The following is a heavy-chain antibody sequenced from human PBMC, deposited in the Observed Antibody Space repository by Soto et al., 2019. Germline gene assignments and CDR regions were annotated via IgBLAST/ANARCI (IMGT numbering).Heavy chain of an antibody. Sequence: SETLSLTCAVSGGSISSSSYYWGWIRQPPGKGLEWIGSIYYSGSTYYSPSLKSRVTISVDTSKNQFSLKLSSVTAADTAVYYCARFTQDIVVVVAAPYYFDYWGQGTLVTVSS. J-gene: IGHJ4*02. CDR3: ARFTQDIVVVVAAPYYFDY. CDR1: GGSISSSSYY. D-gene: IGHD2-15*01. V-gene: IGHV4-39*01. CDR2: IYYSGST.